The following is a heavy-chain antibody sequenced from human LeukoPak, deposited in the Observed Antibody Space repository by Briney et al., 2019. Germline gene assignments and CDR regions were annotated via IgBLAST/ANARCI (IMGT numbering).Heavy chain of an antibody. D-gene: IGHD3-3*01. CDR2: INSDGSST. J-gene: IGHJ4*02. CDR3: ARASYDFWSGYLGNLDY. CDR1: GFIFSTYW. Sequence: QPGGSLRLSCAASGFIFSTYWMHWVRHGPGKGLVWVSRINSDGSSTNYADSVKGRFTISRDNAKNTLYLQMNSLRAEDTAVYYCARASYDFWSGYLGNLDYWGQGTLVTVSS. V-gene: IGHV3-74*01.